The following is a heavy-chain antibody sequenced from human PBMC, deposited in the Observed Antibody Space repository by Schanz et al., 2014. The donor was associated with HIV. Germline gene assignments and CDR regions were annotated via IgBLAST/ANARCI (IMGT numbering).Heavy chain of an antibody. J-gene: IGHJ3*02. Sequence: EVQMLESGGGSVQPGGSLRLSCAASGFNFNNYAMTWVRQAPGKGLEWVSTISAGVGTASYADSVKGRFTISRDNSKKMLFLQMNRLRAEDTAVYYCAIRTPMISFGAFDIWGRGTMVTVSS. V-gene: IGHV3-23*01. D-gene: IGHD3-16*01. CDR3: AIRTPMISFGAFDI. CDR1: GFNFNNYA. CDR2: ISAGVGTA.